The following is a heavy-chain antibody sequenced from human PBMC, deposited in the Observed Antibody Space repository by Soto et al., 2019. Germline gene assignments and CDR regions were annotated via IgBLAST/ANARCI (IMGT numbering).Heavy chain of an antibody. J-gene: IGHJ6*02. Sequence: GGSLRLSCAASGFTFSSYGMHWVRQAPGKGLEWVAVISYDGSNKYYADSVKGRFTISRDNSKNTLYLQMNSLRAEDTAVYYCAKDRSRIFGVVTHMGYYYYGMDVWGQGTTVTVSS. D-gene: IGHD3-3*01. CDR2: ISYDGSNK. CDR3: AKDRSRIFGVVTHMGYYYYGMDV. V-gene: IGHV3-30*18. CDR1: GFTFSSYG.